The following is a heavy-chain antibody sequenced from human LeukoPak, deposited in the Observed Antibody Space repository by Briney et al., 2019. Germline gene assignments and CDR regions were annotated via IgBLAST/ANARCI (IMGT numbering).Heavy chain of an antibody. CDR2: IYYSGST. Sequence: SETLSLTCTVSGGSISSYYWSWIRQPPGKGLEWIGYIYYSGSTNYNPSLKSRVTISVDTSKNQFSLKLSSVTAADTAVYYCARDYYGSGSPNWFDPWGQGTLVTVSS. J-gene: IGHJ5*02. V-gene: IGHV4-59*01. CDR1: GGSISSYY. CDR3: ARDYYGSGSPNWFDP. D-gene: IGHD3-10*01.